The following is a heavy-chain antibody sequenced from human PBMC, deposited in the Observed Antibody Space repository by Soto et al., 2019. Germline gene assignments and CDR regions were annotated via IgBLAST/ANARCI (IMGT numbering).Heavy chain of an antibody. J-gene: IGHJ4*02. D-gene: IGHD7-27*01. CDR3: ARGPAGDKVHY. CDR1: GGSITID. CDR2: DSGTT. Sequence: QVQLQESGPRLVKPSQTLSLTCTVSGGSITIDYDSGTTYTNPSLRSQVAISLDTSKNHFSLTLSSVTAADTAVYYCARGPAGDKVHYWGQGALVTVSS. V-gene: IGHV4-59*08.